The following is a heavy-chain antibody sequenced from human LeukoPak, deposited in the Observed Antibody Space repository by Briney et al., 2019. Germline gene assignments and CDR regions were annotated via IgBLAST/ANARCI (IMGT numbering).Heavy chain of an antibody. J-gene: IGHJ4*02. V-gene: IGHV4-59*12. D-gene: IGHD6-6*01. Sequence: SETLSLTCTVSGGSISSYYWSWIRQSPGKGLECIGYIHYTGSTNYNPSLKSRVTISVETSKNQFSLRLSSVTAADTAVYYCTTIEYSSSIVYWGQGTLVTVSS. CDR3: TTIEYSSSIVY. CDR1: GGSISSYY. CDR2: IHYTGST.